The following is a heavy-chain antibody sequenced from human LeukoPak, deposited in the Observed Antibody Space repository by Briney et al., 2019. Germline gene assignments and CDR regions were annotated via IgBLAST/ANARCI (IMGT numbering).Heavy chain of an antibody. Sequence: ASVKVSCKASGYTFTSYYMHWVRQAPGQGLEWMGIINPSGGSTSYAQKFQGRVTMTRETSISTAYMELSRLRSDDTAVYYCASGYSSGWYWFDPWGQGTLVTVSS. CDR2: INPSGGST. J-gene: IGHJ5*02. V-gene: IGHV1-46*01. D-gene: IGHD6-19*01. CDR1: GYTFTSYY. CDR3: ASGYSSGWYWFDP.